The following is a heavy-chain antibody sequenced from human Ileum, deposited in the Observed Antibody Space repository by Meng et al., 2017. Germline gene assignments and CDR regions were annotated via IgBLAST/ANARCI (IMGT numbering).Heavy chain of an antibody. CDR3: VKFESAVYYSSGSDA. J-gene: IGHJ6*02. D-gene: IGHD2-21*01. CDR2: TSSGSVYI. CDR1: GFTFSSHS. V-gene: IGHV3-21*06. Sequence: GGSLRLSCEASGFTFSSHSYNWVRQAPGKGLEWVASTSSGSVYIIYAESVMGRFTISRDNAKDSLYLQMDSLRVDDPALYYCVKFESAVYYSSGSDAWGQGTMVTVSS.